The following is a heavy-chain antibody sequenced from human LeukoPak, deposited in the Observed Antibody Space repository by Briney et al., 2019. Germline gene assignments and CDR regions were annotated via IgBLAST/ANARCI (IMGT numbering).Heavy chain of an antibody. V-gene: IGHV1-69*13. CDR1: GYTFTSYA. J-gene: IGHJ5*02. Sequence: SVKVSCKASGYTFTSYAMNWVRQAPGQGLEWMGGIVPILGTAKYAQKFQDRFTITADESTSTAYMELSSLRSEDTAVYYCARDAKDDVLTGYYRWFDPWGQGTLVTVSS. CDR2: IVPILGTA. CDR3: ARDAKDDVLTGYYRWFDP. D-gene: IGHD3-9*01.